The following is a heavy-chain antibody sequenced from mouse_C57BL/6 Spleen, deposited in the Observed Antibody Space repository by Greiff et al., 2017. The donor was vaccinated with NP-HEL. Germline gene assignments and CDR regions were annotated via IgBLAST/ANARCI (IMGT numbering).Heavy chain of an antibody. D-gene: IGHD2-3*01. CDR2: ISSGSSTI. J-gene: IGHJ2*01. CDR1: GFTFSDYG. CDR3: ATGGWLLQGNYFDY. Sequence: EVQLVESGGGLVKPGGSLKLSCAASGFTFSDYGMHWVRQAPEKGLEWVAYISSGSSTIYYADTVKGRFTISRDNAKNTLFLQMTSLRSEDTAMYYCATGGWLLQGNYFDYWGQGTTLTVSS. V-gene: IGHV5-17*01.